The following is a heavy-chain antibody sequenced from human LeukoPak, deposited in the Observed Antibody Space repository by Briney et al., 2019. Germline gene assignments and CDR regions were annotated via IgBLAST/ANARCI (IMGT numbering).Heavy chain of an antibody. CDR1: GGSINSSSYY. V-gene: IGHV4-39*01. CDR2: IYYSGST. J-gene: IGHJ4*02. CDR3: ARGDDYRDKEDFDY. D-gene: IGHD4-17*01. Sequence: SETLSLTCTVSGGSINSSSYYCGWIRQPPGKGLEWIGSIYYSGSTYYNPSLKSRVTISVDTSKNQFSLKLSCVTAADTAVYYCARGDDYRDKEDFDYWGQGTLVTVSS.